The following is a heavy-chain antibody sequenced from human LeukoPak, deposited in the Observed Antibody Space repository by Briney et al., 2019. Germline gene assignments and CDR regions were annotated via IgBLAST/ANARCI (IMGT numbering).Heavy chain of an antibody. V-gene: IGHV3-23*01. CDR3: AKGGRYYYGSGSYPDY. D-gene: IGHD3-10*01. CDR2: ISGSGGST. Sequence: GGPLRLSCAASGFTFSSYAMSWVRQAPGKGLEWVSAISGSGGSTYYADSVKGRFTISRDNSKNTLYLQMNSLRAEDTAVYYCAKGGRYYYGSGSYPDYWGQGTPVTVSS. CDR1: GFTFSSYA. J-gene: IGHJ4*02.